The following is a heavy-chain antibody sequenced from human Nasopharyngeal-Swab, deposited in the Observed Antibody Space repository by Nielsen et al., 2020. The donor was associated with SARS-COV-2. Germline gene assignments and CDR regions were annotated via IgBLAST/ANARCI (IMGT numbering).Heavy chain of an antibody. CDR3: AKEDNLGAFDI. D-gene: IGHD1-1*01. CDR2: ISWNSGSI. Sequence: SLKISCAASGFTFDDYAMQWVRQAPGKGLEWVSGISWNSGSIGYADSVKGRFTNFRDNAKNSLYLQMNSLRAEDTALYYCAKEDNLGAFDIWGQGTMVTVSS. V-gene: IGHV3-9*01. CDR1: GFTFDDYA. J-gene: IGHJ3*02.